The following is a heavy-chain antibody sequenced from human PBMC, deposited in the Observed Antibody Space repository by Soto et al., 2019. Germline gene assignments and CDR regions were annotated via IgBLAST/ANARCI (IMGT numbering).Heavy chain of an antibody. CDR1: GGSVGSRPYY. Sequence: QVQLQESGPGLVKPSETLSLTCAVSGGSVGSRPYYWSWIRQPPGKGLEWIGYVAYTGTTNYNPSLKSRVTIPVATSKNQVSLKLHSVTAADTAVYFWAMAGNYPYFDYGGQGILVPLSS. CDR3: AMAGNYPYFDY. CDR2: VAYTGTT. J-gene: IGHJ4*02. D-gene: IGHD1-7*01. V-gene: IGHV4-61*01.